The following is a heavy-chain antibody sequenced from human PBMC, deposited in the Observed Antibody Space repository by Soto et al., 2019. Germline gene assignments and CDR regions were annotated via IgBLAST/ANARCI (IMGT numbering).Heavy chain of an antibody. CDR2: FRSGGDDDTT. CDR3: AKKVNSGSGSQFFDY. J-gene: IGHJ4*02. V-gene: IGHV3-23*01. Sequence: EVQLLESGGGLVQPGGSLRLSCGASGFTFSSYSMSWVRQAPGKGLEWVSGFRSGGDDDTTYYADSVRGRFTISGDNSKNTLFLQMNSLRAEDTAIYYCAKKVNSGSGSQFFDYWGQGTLVTVSS. CDR1: GFTFSSYS. D-gene: IGHD3-10*01.